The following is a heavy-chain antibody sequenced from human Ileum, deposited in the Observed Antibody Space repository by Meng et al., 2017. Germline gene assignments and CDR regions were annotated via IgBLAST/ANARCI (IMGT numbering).Heavy chain of an antibody. CDR1: SGSFTNNNYY. V-gene: IGHV4-39*01. CDR2: IYYGGST. D-gene: IGHD4-17*01. CDR3: ARRAHYGDPPR. J-gene: IGHJ4*02. Sequence: QLRLLESGPGLVMPSETLSLTCSVSSGSFTNNNYYWVWIRRPPGKGLEWIGSIYYGGSTYYNPSLKSRVTISVDTSTNQFSLKLISVTAADTAVYYCARRAHYGDPPRWGQGTLVTVSS.